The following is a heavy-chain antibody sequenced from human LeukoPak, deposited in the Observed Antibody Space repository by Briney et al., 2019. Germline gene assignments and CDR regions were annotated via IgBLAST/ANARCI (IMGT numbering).Heavy chain of an antibody. J-gene: IGHJ6*03. Sequence: PGGTLRLSCAASGFTFSSYGMSWVRQAPGKGLEWASVISDSSGTTYYADSVKGRFTIFRDNSKNTLYLQMNSLRAEDTAVYFCAKGYDSTYYYYYFMDVWGKGTTVTISS. V-gene: IGHV3-23*01. D-gene: IGHD3-22*01. CDR2: ISDSSGTT. CDR1: GFTFSSYG. CDR3: AKGYDSTYYYYYFMDV.